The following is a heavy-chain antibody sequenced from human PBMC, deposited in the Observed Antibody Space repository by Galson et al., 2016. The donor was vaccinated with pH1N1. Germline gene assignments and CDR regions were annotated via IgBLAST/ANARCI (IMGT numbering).Heavy chain of an antibody. CDR1: GFIFSDYA. V-gene: IGHV3-48*03. CDR2: IRGGGTDI. D-gene: IGHD1-26*01. CDR3: VRDHLWAFDY. J-gene: IGHJ4*02. Sequence: SLRLSCAASGFIFSDYAMNWVRQAPGKGLEWISYIRGGGTDIYYADSVRGRFTISRDDAKNSLYLQMSSLRAGDTALYYCVRDHLWAFDYWGQGVQVTVSS.